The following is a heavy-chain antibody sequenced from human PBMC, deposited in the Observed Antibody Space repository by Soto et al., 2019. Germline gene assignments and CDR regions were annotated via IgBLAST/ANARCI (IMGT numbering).Heavy chain of an antibody. CDR3: AHGVGYCSGGSCYPVPRAFDY. CDR1: GFSLSTSGMC. Sequence: SGPTLVNPTQTLTLTCTFSGFSLSTSGMCVSWIRQPPGKALEWLALIDWDDDKYYSTSLKTRLTISKDTSKNQVVLTMTNMDPVDTATYYCAHGVGYCSGGSCYPVPRAFDYWGQGTLVTVSS. CDR2: IDWDDDK. J-gene: IGHJ4*02. V-gene: IGHV2-70*12. D-gene: IGHD2-15*01.